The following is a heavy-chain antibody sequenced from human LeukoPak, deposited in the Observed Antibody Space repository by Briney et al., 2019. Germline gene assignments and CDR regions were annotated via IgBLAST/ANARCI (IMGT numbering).Heavy chain of an antibody. J-gene: IGHJ2*01. CDR2: ISCYNGDT. D-gene: IGHD6-19*01. CDR1: GYTFTHHG. CDR3: ARGPSNTSGWYQYFDA. V-gene: IGHV1-18*01. Sequence: GASVKVSCKASGYTFTHHGIAWIRQAPGQGLEWLGWISCYNGDTIYAQKFQGRVTLTTEKSTSTVYMELRSLTSDDTAVYYCARGPSNTSGWYQYFDAWGRGTLVSVSS.